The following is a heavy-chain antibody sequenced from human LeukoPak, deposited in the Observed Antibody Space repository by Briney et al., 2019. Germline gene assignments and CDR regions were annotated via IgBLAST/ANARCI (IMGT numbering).Heavy chain of an antibody. CDR1: GSTFSDYW. D-gene: IGHD3-9*01. Sequence: GGSLRLSCAASGSTFSDYWMHWGRQGPGKGLEWVSRIESDGSSTSYADSVKGRFTISRDNAKNTLYLQMNSLRAEDTAVYYCARSYYDILTGYWVDDTFDIWGQGTMVTVSS. J-gene: IGHJ3*02. V-gene: IGHV3-74*01. CDR2: IESDGSST. CDR3: ARSYYDILTGYWVDDTFDI.